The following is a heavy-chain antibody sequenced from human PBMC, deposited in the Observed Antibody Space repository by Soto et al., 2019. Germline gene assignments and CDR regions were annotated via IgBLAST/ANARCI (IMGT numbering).Heavy chain of an antibody. V-gene: IGHV4-59*01. CDR3: ARYYDSSGYFGLKWFVP. CDR2: IYYSGST. Sequence: SETLSLTCTVSGGSISSYYWSWIRQPPGKGLEWIGYIYYSGSTNYNPSLKSRVTISVDTSKNQFSLKLSSVTAADTAVYYCARYYDSSGYFGLKWFVPWGQGTLVTVSS. J-gene: IGHJ5*02. D-gene: IGHD3-22*01. CDR1: GGSISSYY.